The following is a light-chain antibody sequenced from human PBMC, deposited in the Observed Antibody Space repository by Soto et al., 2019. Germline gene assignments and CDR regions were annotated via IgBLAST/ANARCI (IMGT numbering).Light chain of an antibody. Sequence: IHMTQSPSTLSASVLYRVTITFRASQGISSYLAWYQQKPGKAPKLLIYDASNLETGVPSRFSGSGSGTDFTFTISSLQPEDIATYYCQQYDNLLTFGGGTKVDIK. J-gene: IGKJ4*01. CDR1: QGISSY. CDR3: QQYDNLLT. V-gene: IGKV1-33*01. CDR2: DAS.